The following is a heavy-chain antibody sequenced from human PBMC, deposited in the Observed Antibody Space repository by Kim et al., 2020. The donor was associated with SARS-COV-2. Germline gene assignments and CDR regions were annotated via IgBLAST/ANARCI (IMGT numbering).Heavy chain of an antibody. CDR1: GYSISSGYY. D-gene: IGHD2-2*01. CDR3: ARDHIVVVPAAVGY. Sequence: SETLSLTCTVSGYSISSGYYWGWIRQPPGKGLEWIGSIYHSGSTYYNPSLKSRVTISVDTSKNQFSLKLSSVTAADTAVYYCARDHIVVVPAAVGYWGQGTLVTVSS. J-gene: IGHJ4*02. CDR2: IYHSGST. V-gene: IGHV4-38-2*02.